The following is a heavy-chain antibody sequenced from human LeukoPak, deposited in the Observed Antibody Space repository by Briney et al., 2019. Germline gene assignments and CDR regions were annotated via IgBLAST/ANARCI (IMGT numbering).Heavy chain of an antibody. CDR2: ISGSGGST. CDR1: GFTFSNYG. J-gene: IGHJ4*02. CDR3: AKDPNYDFWSGYLDY. V-gene: IGHV3-23*01. D-gene: IGHD3-3*01. Sequence: GGSLRLSCAASGFTFSNYGMSWVRLAPGKGLEWVSAISGSGGSTYYADSVKGRFTISRDNSKNTLYLQMNSLRSEDTAIYYCAKDPNYDFWSGYLDYWGQGTLVTVSS.